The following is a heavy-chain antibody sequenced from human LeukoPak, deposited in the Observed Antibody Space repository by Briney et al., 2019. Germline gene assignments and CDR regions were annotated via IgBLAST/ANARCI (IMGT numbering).Heavy chain of an antibody. V-gene: IGHV4-34*01. D-gene: IGHD3-22*01. CDR3: ARNYYDSSGYSSSYWFDP. CDR1: GGSFSGYY. CDR2: INHSGST. J-gene: IGHJ5*02. Sequence: PSETLSLTCAVYGGSFSGYYWSWIRQPPGKGLEWIGEINHSGSTNYNPSLKSRVTISVDTSKNQFSLKLSSVTAADTAVYYCARNYYDSSGYSSSYWFDPWGQGTLVTVSS.